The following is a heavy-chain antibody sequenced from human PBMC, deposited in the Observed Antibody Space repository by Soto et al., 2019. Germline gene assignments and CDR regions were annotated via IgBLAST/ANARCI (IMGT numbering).Heavy chain of an antibody. CDR2: LSYDGTNE. V-gene: IGHV3-30-3*01. Sequence: QVQMVESGGGVFQPGRSLRLSCAVSGFRSRNYAMNWVRQAPDKGLEWVSVLSYDGTNEYYADSVKGRFTLSRDNSKNTLYLQMNSLRPEDTAVYFCARLCRIYGVVPTDSYYGLDVWGQGTAVSVSS. J-gene: IGHJ6*02. CDR3: ARLCRIYGVVPTDSYYGLDV. D-gene: IGHD3-3*01. CDR1: GFRSRNYA.